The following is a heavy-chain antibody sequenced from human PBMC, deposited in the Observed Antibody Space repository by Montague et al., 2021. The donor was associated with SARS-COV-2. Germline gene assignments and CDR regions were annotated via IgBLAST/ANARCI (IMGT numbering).Heavy chain of an antibody. CDR1: GDSTRNSDYS. V-gene: IGHV4-39*01. J-gene: IGHJ4*02. D-gene: IGHD2-15*01. CDR2: IYNGGTT. CDR3: ATRTRYPQNDFGF. Sequence: SETLSLTCTVSGDSTRNSDYSWGWVRQPPGKGLEWIGNIYNGGTTFYXLSLKSRVTIFVDTSKNQFSLKLSSVTAADTAVYYCATRTRYPQNDFGFWGQGTLVTVSS.